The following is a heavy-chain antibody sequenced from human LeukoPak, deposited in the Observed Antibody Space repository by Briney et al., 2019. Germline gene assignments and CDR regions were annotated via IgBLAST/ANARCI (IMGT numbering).Heavy chain of an antibody. V-gene: IGHV4-39*01. CDR2: IYYSGST. CDR3: ARHSSGLHAFDI. J-gene: IGHJ3*02. CDR1: GGSISGSRYY. D-gene: IGHD3-10*01. Sequence: SETLSLTCTASGGSISGSRYYWGWIRQPPGKGLEWIGSIYYSGSTYYNPSLKSRVTISVDTSKNQFSLKLSSVTAADTAVYYCARHSSGLHAFDIWGQGTMVTVSS.